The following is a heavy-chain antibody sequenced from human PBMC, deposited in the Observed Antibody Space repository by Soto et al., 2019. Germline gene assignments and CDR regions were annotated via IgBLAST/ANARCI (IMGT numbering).Heavy chain of an antibody. CDR3: ARRLTKTVSALGY. CDR1: VFTFTSFA. V-gene: IGHV3-30*09. D-gene: IGHD2-8*01. Sequence: GWSLRLSCSSSVFTFTSFAIHWVRQAPGKGVEWVAVISENGVNKYSAESVRGRFVISRDNSKNTVELEMNSLRPEDTAIYFCARRLTKTVSALGYWGQGTLVTVSS. CDR2: ISENGVNK. J-gene: IGHJ4*02.